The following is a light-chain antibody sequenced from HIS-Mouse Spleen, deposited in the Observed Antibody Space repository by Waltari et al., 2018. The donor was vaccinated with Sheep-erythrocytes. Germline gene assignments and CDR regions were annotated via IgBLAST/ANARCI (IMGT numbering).Light chain of an antibody. V-gene: IGLV2-14*03. CDR1: SSGVGGYHY. CDR3: SSYTSSSTWV. Sequence: QSALTQPASVSGSPGQSITISCTGTSSGVGGYHYVSWYQQHPGKAPKLMIYDVSNRPSGVSNRFSGSKSGNTASLTISGLQAEDEADYYCSSYTSSSTWVFGGGTKLTVL. CDR2: DVS. J-gene: IGLJ3*02.